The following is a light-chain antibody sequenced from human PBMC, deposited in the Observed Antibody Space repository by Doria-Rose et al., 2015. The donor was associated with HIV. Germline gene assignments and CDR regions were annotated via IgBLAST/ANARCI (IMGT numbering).Light chain of an antibody. CDR2: GNT. CDR1: SSNIGAGFD. Sequence: QSVLIQPPSVSGAPGQRVAISCTGSSSNIGAGFDVNWYQPFPRTAPKLLIHGNTNRPSGVPDRFSGSKSGTSASLAISGLRAEDEADYYCQSYDSRLSVYVFGTGTKVTVL. CDR3: QSYDSRLSVYV. J-gene: IGLJ1*01. V-gene: IGLV1-40*01.